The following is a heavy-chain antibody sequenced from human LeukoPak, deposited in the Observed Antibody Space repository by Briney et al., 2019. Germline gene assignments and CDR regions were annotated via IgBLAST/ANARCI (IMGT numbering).Heavy chain of an antibody. D-gene: IGHD5-18*01. Sequence: GGSLRLSCAASGFTFSSYWMAWVRQAPGKGLEWVANIKQDGSEKYYVESVKGRLTISRDNAKNSLCLQMNRLRAEDTAVYYCARDLSWTAMDYWGQGTLVTVSS. CDR3: ARDLSWTAMDY. J-gene: IGHJ4*02. CDR1: GFTFSSYW. V-gene: IGHV3-7*01. CDR2: IKQDGSEK.